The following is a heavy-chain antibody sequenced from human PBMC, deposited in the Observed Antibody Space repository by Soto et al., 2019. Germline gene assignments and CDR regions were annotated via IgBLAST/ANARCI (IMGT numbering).Heavy chain of an antibody. CDR2: IRQDGSEI. J-gene: IGHJ4*02. D-gene: IGHD2-2*01. Sequence: GGSLRLSCVGSGFTFSSNWMTWVRQAPGKGLEWVANIRQDGSEINYVDSVKGRFTISRDNTKNSLYLQMNSLRAEDTAIYYCAREVVVSRGASYFGYWGPGTLVTVS. CDR1: GFTFSSNW. CDR3: AREVVVSRGASYFGY. V-gene: IGHV3-7*04.